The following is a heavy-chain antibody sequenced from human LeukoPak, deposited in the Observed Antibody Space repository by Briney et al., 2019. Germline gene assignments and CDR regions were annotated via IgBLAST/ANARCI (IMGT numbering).Heavy chain of an antibody. J-gene: IGHJ4*02. CDR2: INHSGST. CDR3: ASRRPRYSSGWFDY. V-gene: IGHV4-34*01. CDR1: GGSFSGYY. D-gene: IGHD6-19*01. Sequence: SETLSLTCAVYGGSFSGYYWSWIRQPPGKGLERIGEINHSGSTSYNPSLKSRVTISVDTSKNQFSLKLSSVTAADTAVYYCASRRPRYSSGWFDYWGQGTLVTVSS.